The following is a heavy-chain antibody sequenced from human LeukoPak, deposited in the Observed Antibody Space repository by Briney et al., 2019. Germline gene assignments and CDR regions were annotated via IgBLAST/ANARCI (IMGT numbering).Heavy chain of an antibody. D-gene: IGHD1-26*01. V-gene: IGHV6-1*01. CDR1: GDSVSTNSVT. J-gene: IGHJ6*02. Sequence: PSQTLSLICAISGDSVSTNSVTWNWIRQSPSRGLEWLGRTYYRSKWYNDYAVSVKSRITMNSDTSKNQFSLHLNSVTPEDTAVYYCARALVGALVGPTYYYYGMDVWGQGTTVTVSS. CDR3: ARALVGALVGPTYYYYGMDV. CDR2: TYYRSKWYN.